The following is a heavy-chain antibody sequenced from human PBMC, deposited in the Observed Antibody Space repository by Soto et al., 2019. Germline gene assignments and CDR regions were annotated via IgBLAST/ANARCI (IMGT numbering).Heavy chain of an antibody. V-gene: IGHV2-26*01. J-gene: IGHJ6*02. D-gene: IGHD4-17*01. CDR2: FFSDAER. Sequence: SGPTLVNPTAPLPLTCSVSGFSLTNGRMGVSWIRQPPGKALAWLAHFFSDAERSYSTSMQSRLNMYKDSSGSQVVLTMTNMAPADTATYFCARMDGDYNYYGLDVWGHGIAVTVSS. CDR3: ARMDGDYNYYGLDV. CDR1: GFSLTNGRMG.